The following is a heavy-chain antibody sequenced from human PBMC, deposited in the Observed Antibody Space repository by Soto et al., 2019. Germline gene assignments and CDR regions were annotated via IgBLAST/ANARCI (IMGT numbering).Heavy chain of an antibody. V-gene: IGHV1-69*13. J-gene: IGHJ4*02. Sequence: SVKVSCKASGGTFSSYAISWVRQAPGQGLEWMGGIIPIFGTANYAQKFQGRVTITADESTSTAYMELSSLRSEDTAVYYCASLEATVTIGYFDYWGQGTLVTASS. CDR3: ASLEATVTIGYFDY. CDR1: GGTFSSYA. CDR2: IIPIFGTA. D-gene: IGHD4-17*01.